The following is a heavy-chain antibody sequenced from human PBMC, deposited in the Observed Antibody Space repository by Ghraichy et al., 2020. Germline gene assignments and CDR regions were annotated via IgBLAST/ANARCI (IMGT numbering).Heavy chain of an antibody. Sequence: SETLSLTCTVSGGSVSSGSYYWSWIRQPPRKGLEWIGYIYYSGSTNYNPSLKSRVTISVDTSKNQFSLKLSSVTAADTAVYYCARDKTNYYYYGMDVWGQGTTVTVSS. V-gene: IGHV4-61*01. CDR2: IYYSGST. CDR3: ARDKTNYYYYGMDV. CDR1: GGSVSSGSYY. J-gene: IGHJ6*02.